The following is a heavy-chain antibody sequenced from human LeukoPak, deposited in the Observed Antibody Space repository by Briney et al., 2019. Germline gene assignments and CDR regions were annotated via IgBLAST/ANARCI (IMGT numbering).Heavy chain of an antibody. V-gene: IGHV4-59*01. CDR3: ARQGYSSGSSYYYMDV. CDR1: GGSISSYY. Sequence: PSETLSLTCTVSGGSISSYYWSWIRQPPGKGLEWIGYIYYSGSTNYNPSLKSRVTISVDTSKNQFSLKLSSVTAADTAVYYCARQGYSSGSSYYYMDVWGKGTTVTVSS. D-gene: IGHD6-19*01. J-gene: IGHJ6*03. CDR2: IYYSGST.